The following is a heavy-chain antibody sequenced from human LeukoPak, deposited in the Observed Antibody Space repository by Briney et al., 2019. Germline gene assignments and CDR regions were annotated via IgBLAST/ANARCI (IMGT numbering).Heavy chain of an antibody. V-gene: IGHV1-2*04. Sequence: ASVKVSCKASGYTFTGYYMHWVRQAPGQGLEWMGWINPNSGGTNYAQKFQGWVTMTRDTSITTAYMELSRLTSDDTAVYYCAKDPNGDYIGTFDGRGRGTMVTVSS. CDR3: AKDPNGDYIGTFDG. D-gene: IGHD4-17*01. CDR1: GYTFTGYY. CDR2: INPNSGGT. J-gene: IGHJ3*01.